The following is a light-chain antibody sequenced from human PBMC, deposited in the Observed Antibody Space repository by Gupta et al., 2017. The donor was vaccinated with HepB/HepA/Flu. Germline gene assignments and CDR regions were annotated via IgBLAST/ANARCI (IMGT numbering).Light chain of an antibody. CDR1: QSIVDF. CDR3: QQYLAFPLT. CDR2: SAS. J-gene: IGKJ4*01. Sequence: DIQMTQSPSTLFASGGDRVTITCRASQSIVDFLAWYQQRPGKAPKLLIYSASSLASGVPSRFSASGSGAEFTLTINGLQADDFASYYCQQYLAFPLTFGGGTKVEIK. V-gene: IGKV1-5*03.